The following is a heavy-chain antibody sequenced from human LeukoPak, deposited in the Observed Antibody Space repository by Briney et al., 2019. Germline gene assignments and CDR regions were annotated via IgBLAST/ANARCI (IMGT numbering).Heavy chain of an antibody. D-gene: IGHD3-10*01. CDR3: ARSPMVREQALMDY. J-gene: IGHJ4*02. V-gene: IGHV1-18*01. Sequence: ASVKVSCKASGYTFTSYGISWVQQAPGQGLEWMGWISAYNGNTNYAQKLQGRVTMTTDTSTSTAYMELRSLRSDDTAVYYCARSPMVREQALMDYWGQGTLVTVSS. CDR2: ISAYNGNT. CDR1: GYTFTSYG.